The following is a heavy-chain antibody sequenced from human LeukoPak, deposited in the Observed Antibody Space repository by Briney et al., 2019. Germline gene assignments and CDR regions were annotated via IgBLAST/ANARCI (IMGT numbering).Heavy chain of an antibody. Sequence: ASVKVSCKASGDTFSSHAISWVRQAPGQGLEWVGGIIPIFGTTNYAQKFQGRVTITTDESTSTGYMELRSLRSDDTAVYYCARGDSGYDYGFDNWGQGTLVTVSS. V-gene: IGHV1-69*05. CDR2: IIPIFGTT. J-gene: IGHJ4*02. CDR1: GDTFSSHA. D-gene: IGHD5-12*01. CDR3: ARGDSGYDYGFDN.